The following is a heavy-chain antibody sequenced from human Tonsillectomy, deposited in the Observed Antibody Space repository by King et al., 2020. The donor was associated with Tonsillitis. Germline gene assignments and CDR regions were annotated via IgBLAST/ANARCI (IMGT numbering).Heavy chain of an antibody. CDR2: IYYSVST. V-gene: IGHV4-59*08. D-gene: IGHD6-13*01. J-gene: IGHJ4*02. CDR3: ARHGRQQQSPDY. CDR1: GGSISSYY. Sequence: VQLQESGPGRVKPSETLSLTCTVSGGSISSYYCSWIRQPPGKGLEWIVFIYYSVSTNYNPSLKSRVTISVDTSKNQLSLKLRSVTAADTAVYYCARHGRQQQSPDYWGQGTLVTVSS.